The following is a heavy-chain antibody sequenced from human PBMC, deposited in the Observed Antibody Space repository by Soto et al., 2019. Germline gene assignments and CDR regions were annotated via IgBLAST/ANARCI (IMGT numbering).Heavy chain of an antibody. CDR2: IRPYNGTT. J-gene: IGHJ4*02. D-gene: IGHD4-17*01. CDR1: GYTDTTYG. Sequence: QVQLVQSGGEVKKAGASVKVSCKSSGYTDTTYGVNWVRQAPGQGLEGMGWIRPYNGTTTFAQKVKGRVTLTTDTSTRTAYMELRSLRSDDTAVYYCARRYGDPSSAAGFDYWGQGTLVTVSS. V-gene: IGHV1-18*01. CDR3: ARRYGDPSSAAGFDY.